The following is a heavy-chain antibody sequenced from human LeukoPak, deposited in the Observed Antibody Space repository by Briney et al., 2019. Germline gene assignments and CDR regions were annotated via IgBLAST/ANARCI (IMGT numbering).Heavy chain of an antibody. CDR3: ARASRTLGYCTTTNCYGAFDI. CDR1: GGSVSSGSYY. D-gene: IGHD2-2*01. J-gene: IGHJ3*02. Sequence: SESLSLTCTVSGGSVSSGSYYWSWIRQPPGKGLKWIGYIYYSGSTNYNPSLKSRVTISVDTSKNQFSLKLSSVTAADTAVYYCARASRTLGYCTTTNCYGAFDIWGQGTMVTVSS. V-gene: IGHV4-61*01. CDR2: IYYSGST.